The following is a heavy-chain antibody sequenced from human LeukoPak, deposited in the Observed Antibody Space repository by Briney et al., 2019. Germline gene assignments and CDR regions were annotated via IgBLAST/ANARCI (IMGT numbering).Heavy chain of an antibody. CDR2: FSGSGGST. CDR1: GFTFSSYA. CDR3: ASHDQYCTNGVCYENWSNDY. Sequence: PGGSLRLSCAASGFTFSSYAMSWVRQPPGKGLEWVSAFSGSGGSTYYADSVKGRFTISRDNSKNTLYLQMNSLRAEDTAVYYCASHDQYCTNGVCYENWSNDYWGQGTLVTVSS. V-gene: IGHV3-23*01. D-gene: IGHD2-8*01. J-gene: IGHJ4*02.